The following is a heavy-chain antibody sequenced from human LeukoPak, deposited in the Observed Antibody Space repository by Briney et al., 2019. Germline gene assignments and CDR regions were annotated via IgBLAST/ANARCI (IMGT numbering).Heavy chain of an antibody. CDR3: ARVTARGAFDI. V-gene: IGHV4-61*08. CDR2: IYYSGST. J-gene: IGHJ3*02. CDR1: GGSISSGDYY. D-gene: IGHD3-10*01. Sequence: SETLSLTCTVSGGSISSGDYYWSWIRQPPGKGLEWIGYIYYSGSTNYNPSLKSRVTISVDTSKTQFSLKLSSVTAADTAVYYCARVTARGAFDIWGQGTMVTVSS.